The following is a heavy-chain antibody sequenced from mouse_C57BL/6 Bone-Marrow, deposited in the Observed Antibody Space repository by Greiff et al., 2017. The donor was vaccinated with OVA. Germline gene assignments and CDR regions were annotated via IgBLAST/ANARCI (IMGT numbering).Heavy chain of an antibody. D-gene: IGHD2-5*01. CDR3: ARNSLYSNAMDY. V-gene: IGHV2-2*01. CDR1: GFSLTSYG. Sequence: QVQLQQSGPGLVQPSQILSITCTVSGFSLTSYGVHWVRQSPGKGLEWLGVIWSGGSTDYNAAFISRLSISKDNSKSQVFFKMNSLQADDTAIYYCARNSLYSNAMDYWGQGTSVTVSS. J-gene: IGHJ4*01. CDR2: IWSGGST.